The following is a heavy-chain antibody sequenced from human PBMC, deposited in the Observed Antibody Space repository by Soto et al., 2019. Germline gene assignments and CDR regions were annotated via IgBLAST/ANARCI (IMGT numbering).Heavy chain of an antibody. CDR1: GYTFTSYY. CDR3: ASHYGGRSQFDY. V-gene: IGHV1-46*03. D-gene: IGHD3-16*01. Sequence: QVQLVQSGAEVKKPGASVKVSCKASGYTFTSYYMHWVRQAPGQGLQWMGIINPSGGSTSYAQKFQGRVTMTRDTSASTVYMELSSLRSEDTAVYYCASHYGGRSQFDYWGQGTLVTVSS. CDR2: INPSGGST. J-gene: IGHJ4*02.